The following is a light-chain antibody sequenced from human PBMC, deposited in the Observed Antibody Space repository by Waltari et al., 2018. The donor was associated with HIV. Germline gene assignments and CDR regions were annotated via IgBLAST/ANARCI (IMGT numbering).Light chain of an antibody. Sequence: QSALTQPASGSGSPGPSITISCTGTSSDVGGYNLVSWYQQPPGKAPKLMMYEVSKRPSGVSNRFSGSKSGNTASLTISGLQAEDEADYYCCAYAGSTTYVIFGGGTKLTVL. CDR3: CAYAGSTTYVI. CDR2: EVS. J-gene: IGLJ2*01. CDR1: SSDVGGYNL. V-gene: IGLV2-23*02.